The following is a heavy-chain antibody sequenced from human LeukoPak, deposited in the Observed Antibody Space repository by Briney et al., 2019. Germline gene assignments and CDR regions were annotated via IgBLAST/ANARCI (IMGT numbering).Heavy chain of an antibody. CDR3: AREASSTSCCDGFDI. V-gene: IGHV1-2*02. CDR2: INPNSGDT. J-gene: IGHJ3*02. D-gene: IGHD2-2*01. Sequence: ASVKVSCKASGYTFTGYYMHWVRQAPGQGLEWMGWINPNSGDTKYEQKFQGRVTMTRDTSISTAYMEVSSLRSDDTAVYYCAREASSTSCCDGFDIWGQGATVTVSS. CDR1: GYTFTGYY.